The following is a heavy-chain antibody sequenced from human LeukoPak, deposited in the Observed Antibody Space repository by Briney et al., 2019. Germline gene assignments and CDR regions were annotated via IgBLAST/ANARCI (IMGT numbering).Heavy chain of an antibody. CDR1: GFTFSNYA. D-gene: IGHD3-3*01. V-gene: IGHV4-39*01. Sequence: PGGSLRLSCAASGFTFSNYAMSWVRQAPGKGLEWIGSIHYSGSTYYNPSLKSRVTISVDTSKNQFFLRLISVTAADTAVYYCARLFWSGYYSDYWGQGTLVTVSS. CDR3: ARLFWSGYYSDY. J-gene: IGHJ4*02. CDR2: IHYSGST.